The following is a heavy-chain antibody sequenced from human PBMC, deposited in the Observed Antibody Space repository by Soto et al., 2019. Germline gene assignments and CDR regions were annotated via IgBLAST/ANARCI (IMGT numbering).Heavy chain of an antibody. Sequence: QVQLQESGPGLVKPSQTLSLTCTVSGGSISSGDYYWSWIRQPPGKGLEWIGYIYYSGSTYYNPSLKSRVTISADTSKNQFSRRLSSVTAADTAVYYCARDVVRYLYGMDVWGQGTTVTVSS. J-gene: IGHJ6*02. CDR2: IYYSGST. D-gene: IGHD3-9*01. CDR1: GGSISSGDYY. CDR3: ARDVVRYLYGMDV. V-gene: IGHV4-30-4*01.